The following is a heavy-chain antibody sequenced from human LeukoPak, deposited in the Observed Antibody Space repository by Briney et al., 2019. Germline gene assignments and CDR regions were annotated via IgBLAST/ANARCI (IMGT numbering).Heavy chain of an antibody. CDR2: IIPIFGTA. J-gene: IGHJ4*02. CDR3: ARRGPLDDLRGYSYGYLNYFDY. D-gene: IGHD5-18*01. V-gene: IGHV1-69*05. Sequence: SVKVSCKASGGTFSSYAISWVRQAPGQGLEWMGGIIPIFGTANYAQKFQGRVTITTDESTSTAYMELSSLRSEDTAVCYCARRGPLDDLRGYSYGYLNYFDYWGQGTLVTVSS. CDR1: GGTFSSYA.